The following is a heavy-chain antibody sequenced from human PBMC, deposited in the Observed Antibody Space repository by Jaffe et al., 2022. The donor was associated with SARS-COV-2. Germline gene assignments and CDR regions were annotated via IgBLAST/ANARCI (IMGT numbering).Heavy chain of an antibody. Sequence: QLQLQESGPGLVKPSETLSLTCTVSGGSISSSSYYWGWIRQPPGKGLEWIGSIYYSGSTYYNPSLKSRVTISVDTSKNQFSLKLSSVTAADTAVYYCARLPRVTYDSSGYYLGYFDYWGQGTLVTVSS. V-gene: IGHV4-39*01. J-gene: IGHJ4*02. CDR2: IYYSGST. CDR3: ARLPRVTYDSSGYYLGYFDY. CDR1: GGSISSSSYY. D-gene: IGHD3-22*01.